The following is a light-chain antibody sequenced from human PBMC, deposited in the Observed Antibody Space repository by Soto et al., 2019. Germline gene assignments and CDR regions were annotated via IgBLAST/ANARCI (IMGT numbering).Light chain of an antibody. J-gene: IGKJ1*01. CDR1: QSVSRY. Sequence: EIVLTQSPATLSLSPGERATLSCRASQSVSRYLAWYPQKPGQAPRLLIYDASNRASGIPARFSGSGSGTDFTLIISSLEPEDLAVYYGQQRSNWPPTFGQGTKVDSK. CDR3: QQRSNWPPT. CDR2: DAS. V-gene: IGKV3-11*01.